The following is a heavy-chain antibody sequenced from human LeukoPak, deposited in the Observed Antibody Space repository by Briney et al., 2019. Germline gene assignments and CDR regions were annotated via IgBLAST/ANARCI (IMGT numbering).Heavy chain of an antibody. Sequence: ASVKVSCKASGYTFTSYDINWVRQATGQGLEWMGWMNPNSGNTGYAQKFQGRVTMTRNTSISTAYMELSSLRSEDTAVYYCARKKIWAAAARGDSNWFDPWGQGTLVTVSS. D-gene: IGHD6-13*01. J-gene: IGHJ5*02. CDR3: ARKKIWAAAARGDSNWFDP. CDR2: MNPNSGNT. V-gene: IGHV1-8*01. CDR1: GYTFTSYD.